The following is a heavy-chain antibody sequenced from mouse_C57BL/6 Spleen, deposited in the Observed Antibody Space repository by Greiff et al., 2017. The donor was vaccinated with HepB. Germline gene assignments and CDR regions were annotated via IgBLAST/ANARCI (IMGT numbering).Heavy chain of an antibody. D-gene: IGHD1-1*01. CDR1: GYTFTEYT. J-gene: IGHJ4*01. CDR2: FYPGSGSI. V-gene: IGHV1-62-2*01. Sequence: QVQLQQPGAELVKPGASVKLSCKASGYTFTEYTIHWVKQRSGQGLEWIGWFYPGSGSIKYNEKFKDKATLTADKSSSTVYMELSRLTSEDSAVYFCARHGGRYYYGSSLYAMDYWGQGTSVTVSS. CDR3: ARHGGRYYYGSSLYAMDY.